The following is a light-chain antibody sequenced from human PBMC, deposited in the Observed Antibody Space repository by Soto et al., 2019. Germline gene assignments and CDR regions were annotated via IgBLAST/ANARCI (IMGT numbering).Light chain of an antibody. CDR3: QQTFCRPYS. V-gene: IGKV1-39*01. CDR1: QSISNS. Sequence: DIQMTQSLSSLSASVGDRVTITCRASQSISNSLSWYQQKPGKAPKFLIYVASTLQRGVPSRFSGSGSGTDFTLTISSLQPEDVATYYYQQTFCRPYSFGQGTKLEIK. CDR2: VAS. J-gene: IGKJ2*01.